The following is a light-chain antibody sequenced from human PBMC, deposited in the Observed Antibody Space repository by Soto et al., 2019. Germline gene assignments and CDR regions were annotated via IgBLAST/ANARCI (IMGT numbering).Light chain of an antibody. CDR2: GAS. J-gene: IGKJ2*01. CDR3: QQYGNPPPNA. CDR1: QSVSSSY. V-gene: IGKV3-20*01. Sequence: EIVLTQSPGTLSLSPGERATLSCRASQSVSSSYLAWYQQKPGQAPRVLIHGASSSATGIPDRFSGSGSGTDFPLTISRLEPEDVAVYFCQQYGNPPPNAFGQGTKVEIK.